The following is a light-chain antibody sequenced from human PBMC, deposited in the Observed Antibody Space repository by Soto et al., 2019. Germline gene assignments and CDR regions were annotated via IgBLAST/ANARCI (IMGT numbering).Light chain of an antibody. V-gene: IGLV2-14*03. Sequence: QSVLTQPASMSGSPGQSITISCTGTSGDVGFYDFVSWYQQHPGKVPRLIIYGVTKRPSGLSHRFSGSKSGNTASLTISGLQVEDEADYSCASYTGSSTYLFGGGTKLTVL. CDR3: ASYTGSSTYL. CDR2: GVT. J-gene: IGLJ3*02. CDR1: SGDVGFYDF.